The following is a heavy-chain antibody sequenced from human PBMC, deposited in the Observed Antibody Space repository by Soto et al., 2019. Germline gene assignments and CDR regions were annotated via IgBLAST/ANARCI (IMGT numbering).Heavy chain of an antibody. CDR3: AMGHEFGGNSDAFEV. J-gene: IGHJ3*01. CDR1: GGSFRREA. D-gene: IGHD2-15*01. V-gene: IGHV1-69*12. CDR2: ILPFFGTA. Sequence: QVQLVQSGAEVKKPGSSVKVSCKASGGSFRREAINWVRQAPGQGPEWMGGILPFFGTADYAQKFQGRVTLTADVSTTTVYMELGSLRFEDTAVYYCAMGHEFGGNSDAFEVWGQGTMVIVSS.